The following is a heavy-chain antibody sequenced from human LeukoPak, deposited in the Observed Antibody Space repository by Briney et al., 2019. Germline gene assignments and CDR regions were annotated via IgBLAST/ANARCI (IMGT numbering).Heavy chain of an antibody. D-gene: IGHD2-15*01. CDR1: GFTFSYYA. CDR2: ISGSGGST. CDR3: ARELPFDY. Sequence: GGSLRLSCAASGFTFSYYAMSWVRQSPGKGLEWVSAISGSGGSTYYADSVEGRFTISRDNAKNTLHLQMNSLRAEDTAVYYCARELPFDYWGQGTLVTVSS. J-gene: IGHJ4*02. V-gene: IGHV3-23*01.